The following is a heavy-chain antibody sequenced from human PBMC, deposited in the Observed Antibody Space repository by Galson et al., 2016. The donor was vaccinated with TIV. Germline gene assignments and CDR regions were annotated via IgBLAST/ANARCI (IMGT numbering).Heavy chain of an antibody. V-gene: IGHV1-69*13. Sequence: SVKVSCKASGGSFTSYAISWVRQAPGQGLEWMGAIVPMFGISTYAQKFQGRVTITADESTSTAYMELSSLRSQDTAVDYCARAAGHSASGSYPGYWGQGTLVTVSA. CDR3: ARAAGHSASGSYPGY. CDR2: IVPMFGIS. J-gene: IGHJ4*02. CDR1: GGSFTSYA. D-gene: IGHD3-10*01.